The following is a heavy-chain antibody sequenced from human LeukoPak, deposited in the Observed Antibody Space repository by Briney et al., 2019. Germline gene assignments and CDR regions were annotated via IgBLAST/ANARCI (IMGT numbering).Heavy chain of an antibody. CDR2: INPNSGGT. D-gene: IGHD2-2*01. V-gene: IGHV1-2*02. CDR3: ARVWSSSTLDAFDI. Sequence: GASVTVSFKASGYTFTGYYMHWVRQAPGQGLDWMGWINPNSGGTNYAQKFQGRVTMTRDTSISTTYMELSRLRSDDTAVYYGARVWSSSTLDAFDIWGQGTMVTVSS. J-gene: IGHJ3*02. CDR1: GYTFTGYY.